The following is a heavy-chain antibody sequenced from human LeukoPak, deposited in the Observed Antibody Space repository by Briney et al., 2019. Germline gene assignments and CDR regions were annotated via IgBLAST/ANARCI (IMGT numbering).Heavy chain of an antibody. V-gene: IGHV3-23*01. CDR2: ISGSGGST. CDR1: GFTFSNYA. D-gene: IGHD3-3*01. CDR3: AKDGFSNFWSGYYFDY. Sequence: GGSLRLSCAASGFTFSNYAVSWVRQAPGKGLEWVSAISGSGGSTYYADSVKGRFTISRDNSKNTLYLQMNSLRAEDTAVYYCAKDGFSNFWSGYYFDYWGQGTLVTVSS. J-gene: IGHJ4*02.